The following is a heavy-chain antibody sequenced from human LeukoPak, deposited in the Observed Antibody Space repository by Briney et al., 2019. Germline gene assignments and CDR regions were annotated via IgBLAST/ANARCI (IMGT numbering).Heavy chain of an antibody. CDR2: INSDGSST. CDR3: ATYDFWSGYYGY. CDR1: GFTFSSYW. J-gene: IGHJ4*02. D-gene: IGHD3-3*01. V-gene: IGHV3-74*01. Sequence: SGGSLRLSCAASGFTFSSYWMHWVRHAPGKGLVWVSRINSDGSSTSYADSVKGRFTISGDNAKNTLYLQMNSLRAEDTAGYYCATYDFWSGYYGYWGQGTLVTVSS.